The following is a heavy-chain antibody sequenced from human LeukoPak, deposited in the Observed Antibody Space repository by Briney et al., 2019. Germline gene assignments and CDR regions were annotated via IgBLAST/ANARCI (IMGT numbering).Heavy chain of an antibody. V-gene: IGHV4-59*01. CDR3: ARDRGELAAMDYFDY. D-gene: IGHD5-18*01. CDR1: GGSISSYY. Sequence: TPSETLSLTCTVSGGSISSYYWSWIRQPPGKGLEWIGYIYYSGSTNYNPSLKSRVTISVDTSKNQFSLKLSSVTAADTAVYYCARDRGELAAMDYFDYWGQGTLVTVSS. CDR2: IYYSGST. J-gene: IGHJ4*02.